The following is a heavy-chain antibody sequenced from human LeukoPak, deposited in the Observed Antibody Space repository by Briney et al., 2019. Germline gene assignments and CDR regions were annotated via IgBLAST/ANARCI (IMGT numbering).Heavy chain of an antibody. V-gene: IGHV4-59*01. CDR3: ARDLTMAGGMDV. D-gene: IGHD3-10*01. CDR2: IYYSGST. CDR1: GGSISRYY. J-gene: IGHJ6*02. Sequence: KPSETLSLTCTVSGGSISRYYWNWIRQPPGKRLEWIGYIYYSGSTNYNPSLKSRATISVDTSKNQFSLSLTSVTAADTAVYYCARDLTMAGGMDVWGQGTTVTVSS.